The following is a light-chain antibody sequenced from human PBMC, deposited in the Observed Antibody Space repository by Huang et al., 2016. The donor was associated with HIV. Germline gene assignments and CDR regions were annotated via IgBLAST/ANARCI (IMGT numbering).Light chain of an antibody. J-gene: IGKJ2*01. V-gene: IGKV1-27*01. CDR3: QEYYSAPYT. CDR1: QGISNY. Sequence: DIQMTQSPSSLSTSIGDRVTITCRASQGISNYLAWYQQNPGKVPKLLIYGASTLQSRVPSRCSGSGSGTDFTLTISSLQPEDVATYYCQEYYSAPYTFGQGTKLEIK. CDR2: GAS.